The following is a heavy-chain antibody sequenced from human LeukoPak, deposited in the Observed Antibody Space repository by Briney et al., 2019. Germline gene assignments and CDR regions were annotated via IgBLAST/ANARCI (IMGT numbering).Heavy chain of an antibody. CDR3: AKTLGGSGFDY. V-gene: IGHV3-23*01. D-gene: IGHD3-3*01. CDR1: GFTFSSYA. J-gene: IGHJ4*02. CDR2: MSGSGGST. Sequence: PGGSLRVSCAASGFTFSSYAMSWVRQAPGKGLEWVSAMSGSGGSTYYADSVKGRFTISRDNSKNTLYLQMNSLRAEDTAVYFCAKTLGGSGFDYWGQGTLVTVSS.